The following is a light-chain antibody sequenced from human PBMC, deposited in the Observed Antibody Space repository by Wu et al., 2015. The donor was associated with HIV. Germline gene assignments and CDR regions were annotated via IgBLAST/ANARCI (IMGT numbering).Light chain of an antibody. Sequence: EIVLTQSPGTLSLSPGERATLSCRASQSVSSSYLAWYQQKPGXAPRLLIYGASSRATGIPDRFSGSGSGTSFTLTISRLEPEDFAVYYCQQYGSSHGYSFGQGTKLQIK. CDR3: QQYGSSHGYS. CDR1: QSVSSSY. CDR2: GAS. J-gene: IGKJ2*03. V-gene: IGKV3-20*01.